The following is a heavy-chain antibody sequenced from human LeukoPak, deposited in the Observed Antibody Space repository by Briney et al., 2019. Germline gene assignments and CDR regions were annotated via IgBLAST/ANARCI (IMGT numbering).Heavy chain of an antibody. CDR3: ARGRLGELSLFDY. CDR1: GGSVSSGSYY. Sequence: SETLSPTCTVSGGSVSSGSYYWSWIRQPPGKGLEWIGYIYYSGSTNYNPSLKSRVTISVDTSKNQFSLKLSSVTAADTAVYYCARGRLGELSLFDYWGQGTLVTVSS. D-gene: IGHD3-16*02. V-gene: IGHV4-61*01. J-gene: IGHJ4*02. CDR2: IYYSGST.